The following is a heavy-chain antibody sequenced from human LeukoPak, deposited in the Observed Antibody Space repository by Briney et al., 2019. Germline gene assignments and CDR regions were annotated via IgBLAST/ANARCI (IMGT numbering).Heavy chain of an antibody. V-gene: IGHV4-34*01. Sequence: ASETLSLTCAVYGGSFSGYYWSWVRQPPGKGLEWIGEINHSGSTNYNPSLKSRVTISVDASKNQFSLKLSSVTAADTAVYYCARRLLRGRWFDPWGQGTLVTVSS. J-gene: IGHJ5*02. CDR3: ARRLLRGRWFDP. CDR1: GGSFSGYY. D-gene: IGHD5-18*01. CDR2: INHSGST.